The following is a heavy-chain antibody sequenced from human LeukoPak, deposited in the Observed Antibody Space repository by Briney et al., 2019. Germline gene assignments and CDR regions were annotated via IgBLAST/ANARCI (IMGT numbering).Heavy chain of an antibody. Sequence: GGSLRLSCASSGFTFSSYAMSWVRQAPGKGLEWVSAISGSGGSTYYADSVKGRFTISRDNSKNTLYLQMNSLRAEDTAVYYCAKEPLPPYDFWSGYWDYWGQGTLVTVSS. D-gene: IGHD3-3*01. V-gene: IGHV3-23*01. CDR2: ISGSGGST. CDR1: GFTFSSYA. J-gene: IGHJ4*02. CDR3: AKEPLPPYDFWSGYWDY.